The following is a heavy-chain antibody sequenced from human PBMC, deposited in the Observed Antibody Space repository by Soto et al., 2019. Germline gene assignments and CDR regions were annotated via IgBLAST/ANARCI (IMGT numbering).Heavy chain of an antibody. CDR3: ARNSLYYDSSGYYYERAFAI. CDR2: IIPIFGTA. Sequence: QVQLVQSGAEVKKPGSSVKVSCKASGGTFSSYAISWVRQAPGQGLEWMGGIIPIFGTANYAQKFQGRVTITADKATTTAYIEVCSLRSEDTAVYYCARNSLYYDSSGYYYERAFAIWGQGTMVTVSS. D-gene: IGHD3-22*01. CDR1: GGTFSSYA. J-gene: IGHJ3*02. V-gene: IGHV1-69*06.